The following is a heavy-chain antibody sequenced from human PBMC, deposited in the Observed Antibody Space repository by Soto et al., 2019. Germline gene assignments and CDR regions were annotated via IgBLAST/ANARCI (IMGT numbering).Heavy chain of an antibody. CDR3: ARSVVPAAMVWFDP. J-gene: IGHJ5*02. D-gene: IGHD2-2*01. V-gene: IGHV1-69*02. Sequence: QVQLVQSGAEVKKPGSSVKVSCKASGGTFSSYTISWVRQAPGQGLEWMGRIIPILGIANYAQKFQGTVTITADKSTSTAYMELSSLRSEDTAVYYCARSVVPAAMVWFDPWGQGTLVTVSS. CDR1: GGTFSSYT. CDR2: IIPILGIA.